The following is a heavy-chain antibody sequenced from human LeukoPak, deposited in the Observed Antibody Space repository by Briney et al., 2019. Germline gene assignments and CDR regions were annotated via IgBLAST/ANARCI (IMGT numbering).Heavy chain of an antibody. D-gene: IGHD3-3*01. J-gene: IGHJ4*02. CDR2: ITGDGGTT. CDR1: GFTFGDYD. Sequence: PGGSLRLSCAASGFTFGDYDMHWFRQPPGRGLQWVSLITGDGGTTSYAGSVKGRFTISRDNSKNSLYLHMNSLRTKDTALYYCAKGHFGAGHYWGQGTLVTVSS. CDR3: AKGHFGAGHY. V-gene: IGHV3-43*02.